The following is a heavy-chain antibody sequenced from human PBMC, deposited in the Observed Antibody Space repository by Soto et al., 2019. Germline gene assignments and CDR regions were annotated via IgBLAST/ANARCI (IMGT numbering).Heavy chain of an antibody. Sequence: QVQLQESGPGLVKPSQTLSLTCIVSGGSISNVNDCWSWIRQRPDKGLEWIGHIYSGGSIYNNPSLTXRXTXLLXTSKNQFSLQLSSVSAADTAVYYCARGPSGDKVDYWGQGTLVTVSS. CDR3: ARGPSGDKVDY. CDR2: IYSGGSI. V-gene: IGHV4-30-4*01. J-gene: IGHJ4*02. D-gene: IGHD7-27*01. CDR1: GGSISNVNDC.